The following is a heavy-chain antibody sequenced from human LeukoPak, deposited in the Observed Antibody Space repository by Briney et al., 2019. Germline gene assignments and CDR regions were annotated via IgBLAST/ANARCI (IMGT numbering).Heavy chain of an antibody. D-gene: IGHD1-26*01. V-gene: IGHV4-39*01. CDR3: ARHDRNSGRYYDFDY. CDR2: IYYSGST. CDR1: GGSISSTTYY. J-gene: IGHJ4*02. Sequence: PSETLSLTCTVSGGSISSTTYYWGWIRRPPGKGLEWIGTIYYSGSTNYNPSLKSRVTISVDTSKNQFSLKLSSVTAADTALYYCARHDRNSGRYYDFDYWGPGTLVTVSS.